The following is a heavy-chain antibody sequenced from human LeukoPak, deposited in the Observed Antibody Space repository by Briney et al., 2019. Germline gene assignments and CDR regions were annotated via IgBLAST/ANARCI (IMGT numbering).Heavy chain of an antibody. J-gene: IGHJ4*02. CDR2: IYSGGST. D-gene: IGHD5-18*01. Sequence: GGSLRLSCAASGFTLSSNYMSWVRQAPGKGLEWVSVIYSGGSTYYADSVKGRFTISRDNSKNTLYRQMNSLRAEDTAVYYCARVFPPKRYSYDYWGQGTLVTVSS. CDR3: ARVFPPKRYSYDY. CDR1: GFTLSSNY. V-gene: IGHV3-66*01.